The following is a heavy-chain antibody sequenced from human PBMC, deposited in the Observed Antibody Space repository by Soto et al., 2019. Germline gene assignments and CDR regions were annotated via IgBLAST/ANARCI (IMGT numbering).Heavy chain of an antibody. J-gene: IGHJ4*02. D-gene: IGHD2-21*02. V-gene: IGHV1-46*01. CDR1: GYPFTDYF. CDR2: ISLYHHST. Sequence: SVNVSCNTSGYPFTDYFIHWVRQSPGHGLEWMGIISLYHHSTSYAQKFQGRLTVTADTSTTTVYMDLSSLTSEDSAVYWCARELYSCGGDCPYYMDYWGQGTLVTVSS. CDR3: ARELYSCGGDCPYYMDY.